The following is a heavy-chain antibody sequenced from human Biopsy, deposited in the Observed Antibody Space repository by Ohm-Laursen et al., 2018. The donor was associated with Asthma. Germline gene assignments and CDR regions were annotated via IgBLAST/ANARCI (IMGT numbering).Heavy chain of an antibody. CDR2: IGSRITDAI. CDR1: GFTVSDYH. D-gene: IGHD2-2*01. J-gene: IGHJ4*02. Sequence: SLRLSCSASGFTVSDYHMSWVRQTPGRGLEWISYIGSRITDAIYYADSVKGRFSISRDNSKNSLYLQMSSLRGEDTAIYYCATLSWYASQYWGQGTLVTVSS. V-gene: IGHV3-11*04. CDR3: ATLSWYASQY.